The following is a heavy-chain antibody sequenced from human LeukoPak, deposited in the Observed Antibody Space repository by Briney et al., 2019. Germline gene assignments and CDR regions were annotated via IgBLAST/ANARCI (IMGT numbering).Heavy chain of an antibody. J-gene: IGHJ4*02. CDR1: GYTFTSYG. D-gene: IGHD3-10*01. CDR2: ISAYNGNT. Sequence: ASVKVSCKASGYTFTSYGISWVRQAPGQGLEWMGWISAYNGNTNYAQKLLGRVTMTTDTSTSTAYMELRSLRSDDTAVYYCARGITMVRGVYYFDYWGQGTLVTVSS. V-gene: IGHV1-18*01. CDR3: ARGITMVRGVYYFDY.